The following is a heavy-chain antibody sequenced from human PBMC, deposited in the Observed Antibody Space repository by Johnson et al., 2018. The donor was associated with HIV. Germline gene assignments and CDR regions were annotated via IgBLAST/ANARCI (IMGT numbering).Heavy chain of an antibody. V-gene: IGHV3-23*04. CDR3: ARGRAGMAAVGRGNNI. CDR2: ISGSGGST. Sequence: VQLVESGGGVIQPGRSLRLSCAASGFTFSSYAMSWVRQAPGKGLEWVSAISGSGGSTYYADSVKGRFTISRDNSKNTLYLQMNSLRAEDTAVYYCARGRAGMAAVGRGNNIWGQGTMVTVPS. D-gene: IGHD6-13*01. CDR1: GFTFSSYA. J-gene: IGHJ3*02.